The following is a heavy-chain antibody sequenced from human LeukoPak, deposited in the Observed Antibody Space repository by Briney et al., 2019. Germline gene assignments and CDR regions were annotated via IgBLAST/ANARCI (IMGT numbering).Heavy chain of an antibody. Sequence: GRSLRLSCAASGFTFSSYGMHWVRQAPGKGLEWVAVIWYDGSNKYYADSVKGRFTISRDNSKNTLYLQMNSLRAEDTAVYYCAKDQPTYYDSSGSLDYWGQGTLVTVSS. J-gene: IGHJ4*02. CDR2: IWYDGSNK. CDR3: AKDQPTYYDSSGSLDY. D-gene: IGHD3-22*01. CDR1: GFTFSSYG. V-gene: IGHV3-33*06.